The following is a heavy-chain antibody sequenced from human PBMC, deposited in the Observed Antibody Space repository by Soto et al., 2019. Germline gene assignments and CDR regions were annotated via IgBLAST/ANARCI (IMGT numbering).Heavy chain of an antibody. Sequence: SVKPTCKASGYTITSSAISWVRQATGQGLEWMGGIIPNIGKTDYAQKFQGRVTITTDQSTSTAYMELSSLRSEDTALYYCEKARENFSSYYDFWGQGTTDTVSS. CDR3: EKARENFSSYYDF. CDR2: IIPNIGKT. J-gene: IGHJ6*01. CDR1: GYTITSSA. V-gene: IGHV1-69*05. D-gene: IGHD1-26*01.